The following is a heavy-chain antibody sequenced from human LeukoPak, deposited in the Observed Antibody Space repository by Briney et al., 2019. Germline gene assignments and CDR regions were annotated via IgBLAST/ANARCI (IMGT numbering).Heavy chain of an antibody. CDR2: VHHSGNT. Sequence: PSETLSLTCAVSGASISSGDYSWGWVRQPPGKGLEWIGYVHHSGNTFSNPSLESRVTMSVDRSKNHFSLNLSSVSAADTAVYFCATVSRYGSYFPYWGQGTLVTVSS. CDR3: ATVSRYGSYFPY. CDR1: GASISSGDYS. J-gene: IGHJ4*02. V-gene: IGHV4-30-2*01. D-gene: IGHD5-18*01.